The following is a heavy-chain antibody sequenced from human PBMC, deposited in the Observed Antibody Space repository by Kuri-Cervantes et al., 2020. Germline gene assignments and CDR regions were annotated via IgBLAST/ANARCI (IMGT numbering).Heavy chain of an antibody. D-gene: IGHD2-21*02. CDR3: ARDRVVVTAIVEYYFDY. CDR1: GFTFSSYS. CDR2: ISDNSRYI. J-gene: IGHJ4*02. Sequence: GGSLRLSCAASGFTFSSYSMNWVRQAPGKGLEWVSSISDNSRYIYYADSVKGRFTISRDNAKNSLSLQMNTLRADDTAVYYCARDRVVVTAIVEYYFDYWGQGTLVTVSS. V-gene: IGHV3-21*01.